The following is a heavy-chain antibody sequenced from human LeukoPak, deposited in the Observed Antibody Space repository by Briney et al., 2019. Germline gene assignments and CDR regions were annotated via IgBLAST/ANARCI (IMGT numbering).Heavy chain of an antibody. Sequence: GGSLRLSCAASGFTFSSYWMSWVRQAPGKGLEWVTFIQSHGSPTYYADSVKGRSTISRDNAKNSLYLQMNSLRAEDTAVYYCARRYCSSTSCYAFDYWGQGTLVTVSS. CDR2: IQSHGSPT. CDR1: GFTFSSYW. D-gene: IGHD2-2*01. V-gene: IGHV3-7*01. CDR3: ARRYCSSTSCYAFDY. J-gene: IGHJ4*02.